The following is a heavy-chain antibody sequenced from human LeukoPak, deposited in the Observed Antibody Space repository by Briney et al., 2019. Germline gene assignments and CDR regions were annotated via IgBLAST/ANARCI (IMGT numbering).Heavy chain of an antibody. J-gene: IGHJ4*02. V-gene: IGHV3-74*01. Sequence: PGGSLRLSCAASGFTFSAYWMHWVRQVPGKGLVWVSRIHREGTTTIYADSVKGRFTISRDNGKNTLYLHMNGLRADDTAVYYCARDSDWLLFDYWGQGTLVTVSS. D-gene: IGHD3-9*01. CDR1: GFTFSAYW. CDR2: IHREGTTT. CDR3: ARDSDWLLFDY.